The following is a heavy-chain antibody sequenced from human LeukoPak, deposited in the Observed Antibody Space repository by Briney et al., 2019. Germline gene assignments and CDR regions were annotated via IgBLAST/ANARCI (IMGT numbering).Heavy chain of an antibody. CDR2: IYYSGST. CDR1: VGSISSGCYY. V-gene: IGHV4-31*03. D-gene: IGHD2-15*01. Sequence: PSQTLSLTCTFSVGSISSGCYYWTWIRQHPGKGLELIGYIYYSGSTYYNPSLKSRVTISVDTSKSQFALRLRSVTAADTAVYYCALGYCGGGSCYAREYLQHWGQGTLVTVSS. CDR3: ALGYCGGGSCYAREYLQH. J-gene: IGHJ1*01.